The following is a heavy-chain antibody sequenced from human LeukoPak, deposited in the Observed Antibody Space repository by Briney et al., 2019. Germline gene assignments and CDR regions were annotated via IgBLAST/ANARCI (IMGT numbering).Heavy chain of an antibody. J-gene: IGHJ6*02. D-gene: IGHD6-13*01. CDR2: IIPIFGTA. V-gene: IGHV1-69*13. CDR1: GGTFSSYA. Sequence: ASVKVSCKASGGTFSSYAISWVRQAPGQGLEWMGGIIPIFGTANYAQKFQGRVTITADESTSTAYMELSSLRSEDTAVYYCAKAASSSWPSYYYGMDVWGQGTTVTVSS. CDR3: AKAASSSWPSYYYGMDV.